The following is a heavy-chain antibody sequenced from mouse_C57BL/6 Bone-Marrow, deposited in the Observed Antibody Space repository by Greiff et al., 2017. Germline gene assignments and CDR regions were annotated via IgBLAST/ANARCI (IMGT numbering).Heavy chain of an antibody. CDR3: ARSGVTTVVEGYWYVDV. D-gene: IGHD1-1*01. J-gene: IGHJ1*03. V-gene: IGHV1-81*01. CDR2: IYPRSGKT. Sequence: VQLQQSGAELARPGASVTLSCKASGYTFTSYGISWVKQRTGQGLEWIGEIYPRSGKTYYNEKFKGKATLTADKSSSAAYMALRSLTSEDSAVYFCARSGVTTVVEGYWYVDVWGTGTTVTVSS. CDR1: GYTFTSYG.